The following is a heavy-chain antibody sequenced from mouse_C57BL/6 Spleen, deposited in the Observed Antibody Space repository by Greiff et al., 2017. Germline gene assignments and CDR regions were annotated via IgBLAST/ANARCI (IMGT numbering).Heavy chain of an antibody. CDR3: TRKNWNYAMDY. J-gene: IGHJ4*01. V-gene: IGHV1-9*01. CDR2: ILPGSGST. CDR1: GYTFTGYW. Sequence: VQLQQSGAELMKPGASVKLSCKATGYTFTGYWIEWVKQRPGHGLEWIGEILPGSGSTNYNQKFKGKAILTADKSSSTAYMELRSLTSEDSAVYYCTRKNWNYAMDYWGQGTSVTVSS. D-gene: IGHD4-1*01.